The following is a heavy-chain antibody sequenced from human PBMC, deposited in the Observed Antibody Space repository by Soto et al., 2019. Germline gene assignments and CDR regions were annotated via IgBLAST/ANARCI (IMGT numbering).Heavy chain of an antibody. V-gene: IGHV3-30*03. CDR1: GVTLSNYA. D-gene: IGHD2-2*01. CDR2: ISFDGDNK. CDR3: ARGTSSARGEVGY. J-gene: IGHJ4*02. Sequence: QGQLVETGEGVVQPGGSLRLSCAASGVTLSNYAMHWVRQAPGKGVEWVAVISFDGDNKFYSDSVKGRLTISRDNSKNTLYLQMNFLRTEDTAMYYCARGTSSARGEVGYWGQGTLVTVSS.